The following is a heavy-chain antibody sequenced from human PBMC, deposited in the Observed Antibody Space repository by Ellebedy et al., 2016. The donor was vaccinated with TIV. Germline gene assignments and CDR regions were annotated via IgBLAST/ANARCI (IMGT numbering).Heavy chain of an antibody. CDR3: ARDHYGSLDV. CDR1: GGSVTSATSY. Sequence: SETLSLXXTVSGGSVTSATSYWSWIRQPPGKGLEWIGLKYTSGTSSYNPSLKSRVSISIDTSKNQFSLRLTALTAADTAVYYCARDHYGSLDVWGQGITVTVSS. J-gene: IGHJ6*02. V-gene: IGHV4-61*01. D-gene: IGHD3-10*01. CDR2: KYTSGTS.